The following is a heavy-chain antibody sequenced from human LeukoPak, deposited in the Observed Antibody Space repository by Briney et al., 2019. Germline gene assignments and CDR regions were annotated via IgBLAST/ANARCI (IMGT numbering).Heavy chain of an antibody. J-gene: IGHJ4*02. CDR2: IYPGDSDT. CDR1: GYTFTSYW. Sequence: GESLKISCKGSGYTFTSYWIGWVRQMPGKGLEWMGIIYPGDSDTRYSPSFQDQVSISVDKSISTAYLQWSSLKASDTAMYYCARRGSGWYVDYWGQGTLVTVSS. V-gene: IGHV5-51*01. CDR3: ARRGSGWYVDY. D-gene: IGHD6-19*01.